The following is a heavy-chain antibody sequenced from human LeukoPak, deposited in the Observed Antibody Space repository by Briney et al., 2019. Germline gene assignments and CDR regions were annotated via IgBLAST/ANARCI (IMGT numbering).Heavy chain of an antibody. J-gene: IGHJ4*01. CDR3: ARDRGRTETTIGNVGELDY. V-gene: IGHV1-46*02. Sequence: ASVTLSFTASGYTLNIHHIHWLRQAPGQGLEWMGIINPNVGSTYYPQQFQGRVTMTRDTSTSTVFRDLSSLRSEDTAVYYCARDRGRTETTIGNVGELDYWGQGTLVTVSS. CDR1: GYTLNIHH. D-gene: IGHD4-17*01. CDR2: INPNVGST.